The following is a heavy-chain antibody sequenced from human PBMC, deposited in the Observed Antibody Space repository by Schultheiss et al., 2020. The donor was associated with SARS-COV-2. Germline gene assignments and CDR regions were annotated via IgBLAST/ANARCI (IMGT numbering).Heavy chain of an antibody. CDR3: ASRCSSTSCPAGRYYYYYGMDV. CDR1: GGSFSGYY. CDR2: IYHSGST. V-gene: IGHV4-34*01. J-gene: IGHJ6*02. Sequence: SQTLSLTCAVYGGSFSGYYWSWIRQPPGKGLEWIGEIYHSGSTNYNPSLKSRVTISVDKSKNQFSLKLSSVTAADTAVYYCASRCSSTSCPAGRYYYYYGMDVWGQGTTVTVSS. D-gene: IGHD2-2*01.